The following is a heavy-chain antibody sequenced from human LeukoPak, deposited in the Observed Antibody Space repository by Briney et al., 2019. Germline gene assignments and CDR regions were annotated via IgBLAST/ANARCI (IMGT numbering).Heavy chain of an antibody. D-gene: IGHD4-11*01. J-gene: IGHJ4*02. CDR2: ISSSGSTI. V-gene: IGHV3-11*04. Sequence: GGSLRLSCAASGFTFSDYYMSWIRQAPGKGLEWVSYISSSGSTIYYADSVKGRFAISRDNAKNSLYLQMNSLRAEDTAVYYCAREPFYSNYFDYWGQGTLVTVSS. CDR1: GFTFSDYY. CDR3: AREPFYSNYFDY.